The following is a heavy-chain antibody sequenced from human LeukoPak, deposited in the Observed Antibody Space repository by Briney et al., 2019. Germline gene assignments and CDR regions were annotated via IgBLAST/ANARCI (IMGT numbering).Heavy chain of an antibody. Sequence: GRSLRLSCEASGFTFADYAMHWVRQVPGKGLEWVSGIRWNSGGIAYADSVKGRFTISRDNSKNTLYLQMNSLRAEDTAVYYCAKALLGIKDAFDIWGQGTMVTVSS. CDR1: GFTFADYA. CDR3: AKALLGIKDAFDI. CDR2: IRWNSGGI. J-gene: IGHJ3*02. D-gene: IGHD7-27*01. V-gene: IGHV3-9*01.